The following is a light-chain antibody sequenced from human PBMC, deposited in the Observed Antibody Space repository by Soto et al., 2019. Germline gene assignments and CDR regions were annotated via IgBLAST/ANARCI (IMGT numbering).Light chain of an antibody. CDR2: GVT. J-gene: IGLJ1*01. V-gene: IGLV2-8*01. Sequence: QSVLTQPPSSSGSPGQSVTISCTGASSDVGGYNYVSWYQQYPGKAPKLMIYGVTKRPSGVPDRFSGSKSGNTASLTVSGLQAEDEAYYYCSSYAGSNNYVFGTGTKVTVL. CDR1: SSDVGGYNY. CDR3: SSYAGSNNYV.